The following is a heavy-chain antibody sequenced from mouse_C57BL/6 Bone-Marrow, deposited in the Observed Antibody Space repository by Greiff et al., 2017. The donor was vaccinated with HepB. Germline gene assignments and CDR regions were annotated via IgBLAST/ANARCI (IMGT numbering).Heavy chain of an antibody. CDR2: TFYSGIT. J-gene: IGHJ4*01. Sequence: EVKLVESGPSLVRPSQTLSLTCTVTGFSINSDCYWIWIRQFPGNKLEYIGYTFYSGITYYNPSLESRTYITRDTSKNQFSLKLSSVTTEDTATYYCASSYGSSYDYYAMDYWGQGTSVTVSS. CDR1: GFSINSDCY. CDR3: ASSYGSSYDYYAMDY. V-gene: IGHV3-3*01. D-gene: IGHD1-1*01.